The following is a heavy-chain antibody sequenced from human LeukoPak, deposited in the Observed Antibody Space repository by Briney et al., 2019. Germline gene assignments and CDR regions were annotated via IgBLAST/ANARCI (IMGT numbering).Heavy chain of an antibody. J-gene: IGHJ4*02. CDR3: ARGPRYYYDSSGPFDY. D-gene: IGHD3-22*01. CDR1: GDSISSYY. CDR2: IYSSGTT. Sequence: SETLSLTCIVYGDSISSYYWTWIRQPPGKGLEWIGYIYSSGTTNYNPSLKSRVTISVDTSKNQFSLKLSSVTAADTAVYYCARGPRYYYDSSGPFDYWGQGTLVTVSS. V-gene: IGHV4-59*01.